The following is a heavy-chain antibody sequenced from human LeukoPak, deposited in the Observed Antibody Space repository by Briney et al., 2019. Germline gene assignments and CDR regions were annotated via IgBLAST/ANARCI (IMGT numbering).Heavy chain of an antibody. CDR2: INYSGNT. CDR3: ARLVLSYGNAFDH. D-gene: IGHD2/OR15-2a*01. CDR1: SGSISGSDYY. J-gene: IGHJ4*02. V-gene: IGHV4-39*02. Sequence: PSETLSLTCNVSSGSISGSDYYWCWIRQPPGKGLEWIGSINYSGNTYYDSSLKSRVTISVDTSKNYFSLRLSSVAAADTAVYYCARLVLSYGNAFDHWGQGTLVTVSS.